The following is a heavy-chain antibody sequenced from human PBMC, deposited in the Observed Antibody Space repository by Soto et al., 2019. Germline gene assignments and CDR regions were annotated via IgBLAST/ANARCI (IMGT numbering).Heavy chain of an antibody. D-gene: IGHD6-13*01. CDR3: ARRGPGTYFDY. V-gene: IGHV3-23*01. J-gene: IGHJ4*02. Sequence: EVQLLDSGGGLVQPGGSLRLSCAASGFTFSSYAMTWVRQAPGKGLEWGSVISGSGGSTYYADSVKARFTISRDNSKTTRYLRMKSLRAEDTAVYYCARRGPGTYFDYWGQGTLVTVSS. CDR2: ISGSGGST. CDR1: GFTFSSYA.